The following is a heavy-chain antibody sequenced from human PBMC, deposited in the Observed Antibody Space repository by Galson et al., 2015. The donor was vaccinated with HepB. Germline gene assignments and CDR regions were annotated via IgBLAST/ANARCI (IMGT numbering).Heavy chain of an antibody. CDR3: ASGLMVRGVIITPTHGFDI. CDR1: GGTFSSYA. D-gene: IGHD3-10*01. J-gene: IGHJ3*02. Sequence: SVKVSCKASGGTFSSYAISWVRQAPGQGLEWMGGIIPIFGTANYAQKFQGRVTITADESTSTAYMELSSLRSEDTAVYYCASGLMVRGVIITPTHGFDIWGQGTMVTVSS. CDR2: IIPIFGTA. V-gene: IGHV1-69*13.